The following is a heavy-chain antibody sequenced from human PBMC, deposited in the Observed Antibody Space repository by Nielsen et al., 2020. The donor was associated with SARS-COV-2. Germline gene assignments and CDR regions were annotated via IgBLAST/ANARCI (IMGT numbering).Heavy chain of an antibody. CDR1: GFNFNNYG. Sequence: GESLKISCVASGFNFNNYGFYWVRQAPGQGLECVASISYEGSKKYYADSLNGRFTISRDYSRNTVYLQMNNLRVEDTAVYYCAKRRGVFMIAFGGGGALDVWGQGTMVTVSS. J-gene: IGHJ6*02. V-gene: IGHV3-30*18. CDR2: ISYEGSKK. D-gene: IGHD3-16*01. CDR3: AKRRGVFMIAFGGGGALDV.